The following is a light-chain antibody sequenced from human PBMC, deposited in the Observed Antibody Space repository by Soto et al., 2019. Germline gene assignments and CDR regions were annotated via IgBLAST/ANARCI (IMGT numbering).Light chain of an antibody. V-gene: IGLV1-44*01. CDR3: AAWDDSLNGPGVV. J-gene: IGLJ2*01. CDR2: SNN. Sequence: QSVLTQPPSASGTPGQRVTISCSGSSSNIGSNTVNWYQHLPGTAPKLLIYSNNQRPSGVPGRFSGSKSGTSASLAISGLQSEDEADYYCAAWDDSLNGPGVVFGGGTKLTVL. CDR1: SSNIGSNT.